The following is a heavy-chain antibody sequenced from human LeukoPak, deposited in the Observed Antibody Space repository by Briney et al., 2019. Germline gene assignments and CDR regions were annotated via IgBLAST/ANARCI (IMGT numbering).Heavy chain of an antibody. CDR1: GYTFTGYY. J-gene: IGHJ4*02. CDR2: INPNSGGT. V-gene: IGHV1-2*02. CDR3: ARDRGYDFWSGYYPDDY. Sequence: ASVKVSCKASGYTFTGYYMHWVRQAPGQGLEWMGWINPNSGGTNYAQKFQGRVTTTRDTSISTAYMELSRLRSDDTAVYYCARDRGYDFWSGYYPDDYWGQGTLVTVSS. D-gene: IGHD3-3*01.